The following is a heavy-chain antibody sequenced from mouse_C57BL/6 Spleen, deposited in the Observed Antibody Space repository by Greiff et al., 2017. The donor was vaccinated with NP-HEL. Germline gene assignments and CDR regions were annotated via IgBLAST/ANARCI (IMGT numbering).Heavy chain of an antibody. CDR2: ISDGGSYT. CDR3: ARDGDYYGSTYAMDY. Sequence: EVQRVESGGGLVKPGGSLKLSCAASGFTFSSYAMSWVRQTPEKRLEWVATISDGGSYTYYPDNVKGRFTISRDNAKNNLYLQMSHLKSEDTAMYYCARDGDYYGSTYAMDYWGQGTSVTVSS. CDR1: GFTFSSYA. J-gene: IGHJ4*01. D-gene: IGHD1-1*01. V-gene: IGHV5-4*01.